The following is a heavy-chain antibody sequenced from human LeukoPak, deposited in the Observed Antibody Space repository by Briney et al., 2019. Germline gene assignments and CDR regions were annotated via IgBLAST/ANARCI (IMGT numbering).Heavy chain of an antibody. CDR2: ISGYDGNT. Sequence: ASVKVSFKASGYTFTTYGVSWVRQAPGQGLEWMGWISGYDGNTNYAQKLRGRVTMTTDTSTSTAYMDLRSLRSDDTALYYCARTVTTSSYYSDYWGQGTLVTVSS. CDR3: ARTVTTSSYYSDY. J-gene: IGHJ4*02. D-gene: IGHD4-17*01. V-gene: IGHV1-18*01. CDR1: GYTFTTYG.